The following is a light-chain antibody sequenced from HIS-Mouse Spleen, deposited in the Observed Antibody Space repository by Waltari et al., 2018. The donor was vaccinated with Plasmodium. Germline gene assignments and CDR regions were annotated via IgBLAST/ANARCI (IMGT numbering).Light chain of an antibody. V-gene: IGLV3-21*03. Sequence: SYVLTQPPSVSVAPGKKARITCGGNKIGSKSVNWYQQKPGQAPVLVVYDDSDRPSGIPERFSGSNSGNTATLTISRVEAGDEADYYCQVWDSSSDHVVFGGGTKLTVL. CDR3: QVWDSSSDHVV. CDR2: DDS. CDR1: KIGSKS. J-gene: IGLJ2*01.